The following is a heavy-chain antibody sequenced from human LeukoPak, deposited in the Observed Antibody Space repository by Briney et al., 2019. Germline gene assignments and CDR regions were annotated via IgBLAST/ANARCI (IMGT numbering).Heavy chain of an antibody. CDR3: ARAYDTMVRGVVISGYFDY. CDR1: GYTFTSYG. J-gene: IGHJ4*02. V-gene: IGHV1-18*01. Sequence: GASVKVSCKASGYTFTSYGISWERQAPGQGLEWMGWISAYNGNTNYAQKLQGRVTMTTDTSTSTAYMELRSLRSDDTAVYYCARAYDTMVRGVVISGYFDYWGQGTLVTVSS. D-gene: IGHD3-10*01. CDR2: ISAYNGNT.